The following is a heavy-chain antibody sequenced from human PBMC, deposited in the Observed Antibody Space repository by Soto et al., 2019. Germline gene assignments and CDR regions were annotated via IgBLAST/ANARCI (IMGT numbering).Heavy chain of an antibody. Sequence: GESLKISCKGSGYSFANQWIGWVRQMPGGGLEWLGIIYPDDSDTRYSPSFLGQVTISADKSIKTTYLQWSSLKASDTAIYFCASSVLVTSTMNYFDLWGQGTLVTVSS. CDR3: ASSVLVTSTMNYFDL. CDR1: GYSFANQW. CDR2: IYPDDSDT. J-gene: IGHJ4*02. V-gene: IGHV5-51*01. D-gene: IGHD2-8*02.